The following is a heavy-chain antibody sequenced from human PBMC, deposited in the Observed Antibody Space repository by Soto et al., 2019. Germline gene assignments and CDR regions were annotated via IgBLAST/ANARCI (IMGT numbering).Heavy chain of an antibody. J-gene: IGHJ4*02. V-gene: IGHV3-30-3*01. D-gene: IGHD3-10*01. CDR3: AIEWSPSGDLDY. CDR1: GFTFSSHS. CDR2: ISYDGSIK. Sequence: QVQLVESGGGVVQPGRSLRLSCAASGFTFSSHSIQWVRQAPGKGLEWVAVISYDGSIKYYADSVKGRVTISRDNSKNTAYLEMNRLRADDTAVFYSAIEWSPSGDLDYWGQGTLVIVSS.